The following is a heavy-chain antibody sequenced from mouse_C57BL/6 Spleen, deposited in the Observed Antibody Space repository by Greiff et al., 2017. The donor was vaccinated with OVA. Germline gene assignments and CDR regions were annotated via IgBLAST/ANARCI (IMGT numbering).Heavy chain of an antibody. D-gene: IGHD2-2*01. CDR2: IDPEDGDT. V-gene: IGHV14-1*01. J-gene: IGHJ2*01. Sequence: VQLQQSGAELVRPGASVKLSCTASGFNIKDYYMHWVKQRPEQGLEWIGRIDPEDGDTEYAPKFQGKATMTADTSSNTAYLQLSSLTSEDTAVYYCTTGGSMVRGKYFDYWGQGTTLTVSS. CDR1: GFNIKDYY. CDR3: TTGGSMVRGKYFDY.